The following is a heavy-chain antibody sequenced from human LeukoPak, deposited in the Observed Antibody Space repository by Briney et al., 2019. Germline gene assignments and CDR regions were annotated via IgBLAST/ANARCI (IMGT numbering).Heavy chain of an antibody. CDR1: GYTFTSYD. CDR2: MNPNSGNT. D-gene: IGHD6-6*01. Sequence: ASVKVSCKASGYTFTSYDINWVRQATGQGLEWMGWMNPNSGNTGYAQKFQGRVTMTRNTSISTAYMELSSLRSEDTAVYYCARELSSSLRGAFDIWGQGTMVTVSS. V-gene: IGHV1-8*01. CDR3: ARELSSSLRGAFDI. J-gene: IGHJ3*02.